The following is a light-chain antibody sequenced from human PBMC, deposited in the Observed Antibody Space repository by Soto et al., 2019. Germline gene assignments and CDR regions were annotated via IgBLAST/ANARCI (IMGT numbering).Light chain of an antibody. J-gene: IGKJ1*01. V-gene: IGKV3-20*01. Sequence: EIVLTQSPGTLSLSPGERATLSFRASQSVSSSYLAWYQQKPGQAPRLLIYVASSRATGIPDRFSGSGSGTDFTLTISRLEPEDFAGYYCQQYGSSLRTFGQGTKVEIK. CDR2: VAS. CDR3: QQYGSSLRT. CDR1: QSVSSSY.